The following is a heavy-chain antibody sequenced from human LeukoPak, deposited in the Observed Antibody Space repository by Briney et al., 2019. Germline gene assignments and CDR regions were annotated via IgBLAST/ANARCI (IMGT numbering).Heavy chain of an antibody. J-gene: IGHJ4*02. CDR1: GFTFSNYA. D-gene: IGHD2-15*01. Sequence: PGRSLRLSCASSGFTFSNYAMYWVRQAPGKGLEWVAVISSDGSNQYYADSVKGRFTISRDNSKNTLYLQMNSLRAEDTAVYYCAKEVVPGQGSYFDYWGQGTLVTVSS. CDR2: ISSDGSNQ. CDR3: AKEVVPGQGSYFDY. V-gene: IGHV3-30-3*01.